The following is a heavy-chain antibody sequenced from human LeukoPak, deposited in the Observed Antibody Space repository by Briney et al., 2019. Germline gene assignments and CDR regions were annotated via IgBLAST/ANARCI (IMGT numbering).Heavy chain of an antibody. CDR1: GFTFSSYW. CDR2: INVDGGTT. V-gene: IGHV3-74*01. CDR3: ARDMTAPLDY. Sequence: PGGSLRLSCEASGFTFSSYWMHWVRQAPGKGLVWISRINVDGGTTDYADSVRGRFTISRDNAKNTLYLQMNNLRAEDTAVYYCARDMTAPLDYWGQGTLVTASS. J-gene: IGHJ4*02. D-gene: IGHD2-21*02.